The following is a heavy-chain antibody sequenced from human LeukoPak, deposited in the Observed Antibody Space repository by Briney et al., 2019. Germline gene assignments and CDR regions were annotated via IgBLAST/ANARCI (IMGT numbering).Heavy chain of an antibody. V-gene: IGHV4-34*01. D-gene: IGHD5-18*01. Sequence: PSETLSLTCAVYGGSFSGYHWSWIRQPPGKGQEWIGEIYHSGSTNYNPSLKSRVTISVDKSKNQFSLKLSSVTAADTAVYYCANKPSWIQQNTGDAFDIWGQGTMVTVSS. CDR2: IYHSGST. CDR1: GGSFSGYH. CDR3: ANKPSWIQQNTGDAFDI. J-gene: IGHJ3*02.